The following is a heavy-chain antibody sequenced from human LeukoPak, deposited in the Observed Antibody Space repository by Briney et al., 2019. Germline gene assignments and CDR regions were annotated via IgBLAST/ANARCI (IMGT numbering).Heavy chain of an antibody. Sequence: SETLSLTCTVSGGSISSYYWSWIRQPPGKGLEWIGYIYYSGSTNYNPSLKSRVTISVDTSKNQFSLKLSSVTAADTAVYYCARTLFYCGGDCYPDAFDIWGQGTMVTVSS. V-gene: IGHV4-59*01. J-gene: IGHJ3*02. CDR1: GGSISSYY. D-gene: IGHD2-21*02. CDR3: ARTLFYCGGDCYPDAFDI. CDR2: IYYSGST.